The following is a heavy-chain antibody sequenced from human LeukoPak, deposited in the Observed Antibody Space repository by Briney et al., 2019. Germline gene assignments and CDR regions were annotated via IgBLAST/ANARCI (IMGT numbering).Heavy chain of an antibody. V-gene: IGHV1-8*01. J-gene: IGHJ4*02. CDR2: MNPNSGNT. D-gene: IGHD6-13*01. CDR1: GYTFTTYD. Sequence: ASVKVSCKAPGYTFTTYDINWLRQATGQGLEWMGWMNPNSGNTGYAQKFHGRVSMTRDTSTSTAYMELSSLRSEDTAVYYCARGLNSWYNYWGQGTLVTVSS. CDR3: ARGLNSWYNY.